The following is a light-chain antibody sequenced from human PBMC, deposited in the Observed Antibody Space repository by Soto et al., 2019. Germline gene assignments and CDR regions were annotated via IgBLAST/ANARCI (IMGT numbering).Light chain of an antibody. CDR3: SSYTSSSTPWV. Sequence: QSALTQPASVSGSPGQSITISCTGTSSDVGGYNHVSWYQQHPGKVPKLMIYDVSNRPSGVSARFSGSKSGNTASLTISGLQAEDEADYYCSSYTSSSTPWVFGGGTKLTVL. J-gene: IGLJ3*02. V-gene: IGLV2-14*03. CDR2: DVS. CDR1: SSDVGGYNH.